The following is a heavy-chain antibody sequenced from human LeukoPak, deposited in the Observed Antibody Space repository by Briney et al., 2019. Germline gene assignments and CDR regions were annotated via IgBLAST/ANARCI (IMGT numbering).Heavy chain of an antibody. CDR2: INPFYANT. CDR3: ARDFTPPHCTSTSCPRGGWFDP. Sequence: AAVKVSCKASGYTFNSYGITWVRQAPGQGLERMGLINPFYANTAYAQNLQGRVTMTTDRSTNTAYMDLRSLGSDATAVYYCARDFTPPHCTSTSCPRGGWFDPWGQGTLVTVSS. CDR1: GYTFNSYG. D-gene: IGHD2-2*01. V-gene: IGHV1-18*01. J-gene: IGHJ5*02.